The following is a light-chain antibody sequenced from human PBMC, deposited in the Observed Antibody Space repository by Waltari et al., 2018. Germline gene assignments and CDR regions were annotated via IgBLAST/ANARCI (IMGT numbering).Light chain of an antibody. CDR2: KAS. Sequence: DIQMTQSPTTLSASVGDRVNITCRASQSISSWLAWYQQKQGKAPKLLIYKASSLESGVTSRFSGSGSGTEFTLTISSLQPDDFATYYCQQYNSYSRTCGQGTKVEIK. J-gene: IGKJ1*01. CDR3: QQYNSYSRT. CDR1: QSISSW. V-gene: IGKV1-5*03.